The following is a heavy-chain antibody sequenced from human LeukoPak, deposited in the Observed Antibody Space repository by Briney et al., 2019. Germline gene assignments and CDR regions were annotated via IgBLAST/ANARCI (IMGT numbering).Heavy chain of an antibody. D-gene: IGHD5-24*01. Sequence: SVKVSCKASGGTFSSYAISWVRQAPGQGLEWMGGIIPIFGTANYAQKFQGRVTITADESTSTAYMELSSLRSEDTAAYYCARDALKDGYNYVGYWGQGTLVTVSS. CDR2: IIPIFGTA. V-gene: IGHV1-69*13. CDR3: ARDALKDGYNYVGY. J-gene: IGHJ4*02. CDR1: GGTFSSYA.